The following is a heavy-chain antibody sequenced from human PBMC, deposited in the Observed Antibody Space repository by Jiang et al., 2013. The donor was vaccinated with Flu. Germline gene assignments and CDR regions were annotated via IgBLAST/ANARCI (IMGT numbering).Heavy chain of an antibody. CDR1: GFTFSSYG. Sequence: VQLVESGGGVVQPGRSLRLSCAASGFTFSSYGMHWVRQAPGKGLEWVAVIWYDGSNKYYADSVKGRFTISRDNSKNTLYLQMNSLRAEDTAVYYCARDRSESYYRSRARRPFDAFDIWGQGTMVTVSS. V-gene: IGHV3-33*01. D-gene: IGHD3-10*01. J-gene: IGHJ3*02. CDR2: IWYDGSNK. CDR3: ARDRSESYYRSRARRPFDAFDI.